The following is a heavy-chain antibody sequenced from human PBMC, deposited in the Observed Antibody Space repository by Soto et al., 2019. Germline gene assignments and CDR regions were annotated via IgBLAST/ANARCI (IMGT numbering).Heavy chain of an antibody. CDR1: GFTFSSYG. Sequence: QVQLVESGGGVVQPGRSLRLSCAASGFTFSSYGMHWVRQAPGKGLEWVAVIWYDGKNEYYADSVKGRFTISRDNSKNTLYLQMNSLRAEDTAVYYCARTNSHWYFDLWGRGTLVTVS. CDR3: ARTNSHWYFDL. D-gene: IGHD1-1*01. J-gene: IGHJ2*01. V-gene: IGHV3-33*01. CDR2: IWYDGKNE.